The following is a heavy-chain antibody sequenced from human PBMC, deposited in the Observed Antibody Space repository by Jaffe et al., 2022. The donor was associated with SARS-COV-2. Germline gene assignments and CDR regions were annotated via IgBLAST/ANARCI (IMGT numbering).Heavy chain of an antibody. Sequence: QVYLAQSGGEVKKPGDSVKVSCKTSGYTFNSYGFTWVRQAPGQGLEWLGWISTNYGTTQFAQKLQGRVSMTTDRSMRTAYMELRSLRSDDTAVYFCGRDRGAAGGIDYWGQGTLVSVSS. J-gene: IGHJ4*02. CDR3: GRDRGAAGGIDY. CDR2: ISTNYGTT. D-gene: IGHD6-13*01. V-gene: IGHV1-18*01. CDR1: GYTFNSYG.